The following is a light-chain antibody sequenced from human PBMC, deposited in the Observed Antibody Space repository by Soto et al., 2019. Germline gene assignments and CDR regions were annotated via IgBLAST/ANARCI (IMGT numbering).Light chain of an antibody. V-gene: IGKV1-9*01. CDR1: QDISSY. CDR3: QQLNSYPLS. Sequence: DIQLTQSPSLLSASVGDRVTITCRASQDISSYLAWYQQKPGRAPELLIHGAHSLHSGVPSRFSGSGSGTEFSLTISRLQPEDFATYYCQQLNSYPLSFGGGTKVKI. CDR2: GAH. J-gene: IGKJ4*01.